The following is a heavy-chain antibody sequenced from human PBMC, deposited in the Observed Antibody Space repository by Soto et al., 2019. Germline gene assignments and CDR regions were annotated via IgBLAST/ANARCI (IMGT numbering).Heavy chain of an antibody. V-gene: IGHV3-64*01. CDR2: ISSNGGST. Sequence: GGSLRLSCAASGFTFSSYAMHWVRQAPGKGLEYVSAISSNGGSTYYANSVKGRFTISRDNSKNTLYLQMGSLRAEDMAVYYCARVRQQPHQFDYYYYYMDVWGKGTTVTVSS. CDR3: ARVRQQPHQFDYYYYYMDV. J-gene: IGHJ6*03. D-gene: IGHD6-13*01. CDR1: GFTFSSYA.